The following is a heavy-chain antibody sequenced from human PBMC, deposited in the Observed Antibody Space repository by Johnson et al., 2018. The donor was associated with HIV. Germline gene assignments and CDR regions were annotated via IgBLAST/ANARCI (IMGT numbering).Heavy chain of an antibody. J-gene: IGHJ3*02. V-gene: IGHV3-30-3*01. CDR3: ARYSITIFGVVISDAFDI. CDR2: ISDDGTNT. D-gene: IGHD3-3*01. Sequence: VQLVESGGGVVQPGRSLRLSCAASEFSFSTYAMRWVRQAPGKGLEGVAVISDDGTNTDYADAVKGRFTISRDNSKKTLYLQMNSLRAGDTAVYYCARYSITIFGVVISDAFDIWGQGTMVTVSS. CDR1: EFSFSTYA.